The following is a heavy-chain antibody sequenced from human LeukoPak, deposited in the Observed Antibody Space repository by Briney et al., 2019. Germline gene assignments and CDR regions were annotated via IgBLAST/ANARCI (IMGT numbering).Heavy chain of an antibody. D-gene: IGHD1-1*01. V-gene: IGHV4-38-2*01. CDR3: AKAGTTGIHHWFDP. Sequence: SETLSLTCVVSGYSISNDYYWGWIRQPPGKGLEWIGNTYHSGGSYYNPSLKSRVTILVDTSKNQFSLKLSSVTAADTAVYYCAKAGTTGIHHWFDPWGQGDLVTVS. J-gene: IGHJ5*02. CDR1: GYSISNDYY. CDR2: TYHSGGS.